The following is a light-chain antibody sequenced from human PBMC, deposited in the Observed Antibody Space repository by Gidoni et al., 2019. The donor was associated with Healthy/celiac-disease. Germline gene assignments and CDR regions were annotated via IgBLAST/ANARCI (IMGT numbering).Light chain of an antibody. Sequence: IKMTQSPSSLSASVGERVTITCRASQSISSYLNWYQQKPGKAPKLLIYAASSLHSGVPSRFSGSGSGTDFTLTISSLEPEDFATYYCQQSYSTPYTFGQGTKLEIK. J-gene: IGKJ2*01. V-gene: IGKV1-39*01. CDR2: AAS. CDR1: QSISSY. CDR3: QQSYSTPYT.